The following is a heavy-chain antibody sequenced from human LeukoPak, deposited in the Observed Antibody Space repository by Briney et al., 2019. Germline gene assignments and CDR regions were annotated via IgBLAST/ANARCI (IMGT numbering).Heavy chain of an antibody. CDR2: ISAYNGNT. V-gene: IGHV1-18*01. Sequence: GASVKVSCKASGYTFTSYGISWVRQAPGQGLEWMGWISAYNGNTNYARKLQGRVTMTTDTSTSTAYMELRSLRSDDTAVYYRARVRRAYSSGWTYPRLQEFDYWGQGTLVTVSS. CDR1: GYTFTSYG. CDR3: ARVRRAYSSGWTYPRLQEFDY. D-gene: IGHD6-19*01. J-gene: IGHJ4*02.